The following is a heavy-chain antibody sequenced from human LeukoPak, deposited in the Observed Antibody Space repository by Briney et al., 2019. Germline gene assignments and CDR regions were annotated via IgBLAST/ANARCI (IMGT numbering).Heavy chain of an antibody. J-gene: IGHJ5*02. CDR3: ARDKRHWFDP. CDR2: IIAYIGNT. CDR1: AYTFTSYC. V-gene: IGHV1-18*01. Sequence: ASVKVSCKASAYTFTSYCISWGRHAPGQGLEWMGWIIAYIGNTIYAQKLQGRVTMTTDTSTSTAYMELRSLRSDDTAVYYCARDKRHWFDPWGQGTLVTVSS.